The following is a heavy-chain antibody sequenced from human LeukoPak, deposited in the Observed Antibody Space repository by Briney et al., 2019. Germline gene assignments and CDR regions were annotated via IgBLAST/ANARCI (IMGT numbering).Heavy chain of an antibody. D-gene: IGHD6-19*01. V-gene: IGHV1-8*01. Sequence: GASAKVSCKASGYTFTSYDINWVRQATGQGREWMGWMNPNSGNTGYAQKFQGRVTMTRNTSISTAYMELSSLRSEDTAVYYCARSSKIAVGDYWGQGTLVTVSS. J-gene: IGHJ4*02. CDR2: MNPNSGNT. CDR1: GYTFTSYD. CDR3: ARSSKIAVGDY.